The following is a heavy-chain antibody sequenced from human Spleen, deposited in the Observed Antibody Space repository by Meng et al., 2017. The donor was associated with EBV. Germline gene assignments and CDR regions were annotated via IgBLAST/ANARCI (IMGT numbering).Heavy chain of an antibody. D-gene: IGHD6-19*01. J-gene: IGHJ5*02. V-gene: IGHV3-11*01. CDR2: ISSSGYKK. CDR3: ARTEVAGP. Sequence: QLVEFGGGWAKPGGSRSISCKGSGFRFSDYYMSWIRQAPGKGLEWVSYISSSGYKKYYADSVKGRFTISRDNAQNLLFLQMDSLRADDTAVYYCARTEVAGPWGQGTLVTVSS. CDR1: GFRFSDYY.